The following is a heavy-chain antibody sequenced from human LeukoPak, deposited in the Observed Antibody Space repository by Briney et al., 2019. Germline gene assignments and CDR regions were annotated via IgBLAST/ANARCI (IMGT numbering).Heavy chain of an antibody. CDR1: GFTFSDYG. Sequence: GGSLRLSCVASGFTFSDYGIHWVRQAPGKGLDWVAFIQNDGSNKYYGDSVKGRFTISRDNSKNTLYLQMNSLRAEDTAVYYCATIVVVPAAISGKYFQHWGQGTLVTVSS. CDR2: IQNDGSNK. CDR3: ATIVVVPAAISGKYFQH. V-gene: IGHV3-30*02. D-gene: IGHD2-2*01. J-gene: IGHJ1*01.